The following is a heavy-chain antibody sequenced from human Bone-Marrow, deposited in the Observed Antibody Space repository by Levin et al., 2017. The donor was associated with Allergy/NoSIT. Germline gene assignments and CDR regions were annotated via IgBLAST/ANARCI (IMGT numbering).Heavy chain of an antibody. CDR2: IKEDGSEN. CDR1: GFTFGLSW. Sequence: PGGSLRLSCAASGFTFGLSWMSWVHQAPGKGLEWVANIKEDGSENYYVDSVKGRFTISRDNAKNSLYLQMNSLRAEDTAVYYCARISRSAFDIWGQGTMVTVSS. CDR3: ARISRSAFDI. D-gene: IGHD2-2*01. V-gene: IGHV3-7*01. J-gene: IGHJ3*02.